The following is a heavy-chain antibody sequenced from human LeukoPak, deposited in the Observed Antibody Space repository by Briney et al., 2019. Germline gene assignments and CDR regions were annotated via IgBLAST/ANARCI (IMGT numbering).Heavy chain of an antibody. V-gene: IGHV1-69*13. D-gene: IGHD4-23*01. J-gene: IGHJ4*02. CDR1: GYTFTSYG. CDR3: ARESVAEGGNSVGY. Sequence: ASVKVSCKASGYTFTSYGISWVRQAPGQGLEWMGGIIPIFGTANYAQKFQGRVTITADESTSTAYMELSSLRSEDTAVYYCARESVAEGGNSVGYWGQGTLVTVSS. CDR2: IIPIFGTA.